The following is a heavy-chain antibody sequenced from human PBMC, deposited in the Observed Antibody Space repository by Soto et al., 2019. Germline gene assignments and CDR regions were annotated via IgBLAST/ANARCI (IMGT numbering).Heavy chain of an antibody. Sequence: QVQLQESGPGLVKPSQTLSLTCTVSGGSITSGDYYWSWIRQPPGKGLEWIGYIYYSGSTYYNPSLKSRVTISVDTSKNQFSLKLSSVTAADTAVYYCARVMVRGVIPFDYWGQGTLVTVSS. CDR3: ARVMVRGVIPFDY. CDR2: IYYSGST. D-gene: IGHD3-10*01. V-gene: IGHV4-30-4*01. J-gene: IGHJ4*02. CDR1: GGSITSGDYY.